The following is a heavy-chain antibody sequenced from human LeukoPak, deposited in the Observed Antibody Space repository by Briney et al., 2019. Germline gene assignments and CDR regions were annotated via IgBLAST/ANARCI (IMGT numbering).Heavy chain of an antibody. CDR1: GFTLSNHA. CDR2: ISGSGAMT. V-gene: IGHV3-23*01. CDR3: AKDSVAVAGLVNYFDY. Sequence: GGSLRLSCAASGFTLSNHAMIWVRQAPGKGLEWVSSISGSGAMTYYADSVKGRFTISRDNAMDRLYLQMNSLRAEDTALYYCAKDSVAVAGLVNYFDYWGQGTLVTVSS. D-gene: IGHD6-19*01. J-gene: IGHJ4*02.